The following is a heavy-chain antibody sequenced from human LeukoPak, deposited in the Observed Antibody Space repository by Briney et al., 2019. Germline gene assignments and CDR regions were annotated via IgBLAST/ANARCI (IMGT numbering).Heavy chain of an antibody. CDR3: AREEDDFWSGYYKYFDY. J-gene: IGHJ4*02. CDR2: ISSSSSYI. D-gene: IGHD3-3*01. CDR1: GFTFSSYS. V-gene: IGHV3-21*01. Sequence: GGSLGLSCAASGFTFSSYSMNWVRQAPGKGLEWVSSISSSSSYIYYADSVKGRFTISRDNAKNSLYLQMNSLRAEDTAVYYCAREEDDFWSGYYKYFDYWGQGTLVTVSS.